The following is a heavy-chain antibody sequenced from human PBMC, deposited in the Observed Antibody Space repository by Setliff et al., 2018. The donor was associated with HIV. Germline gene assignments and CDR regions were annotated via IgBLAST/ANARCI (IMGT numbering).Heavy chain of an antibody. CDR3: VRGFCSSTTCYEDYYYMDV. D-gene: IGHD2-2*01. J-gene: IGHJ6*03. CDR2: VYNSGTT. CDR1: GDSINTHY. Sequence: SETLSLTCTVSGDSINTHYWSWIRQPPGKGLEWIGYVYNSGTTKYNPSLKSRVTMSVDTSQNQVSLDLESVTAADTAVYYCVRGFCSSTTCYEDYYYMDVWGKGSTVTVSS. V-gene: IGHV4-59*11.